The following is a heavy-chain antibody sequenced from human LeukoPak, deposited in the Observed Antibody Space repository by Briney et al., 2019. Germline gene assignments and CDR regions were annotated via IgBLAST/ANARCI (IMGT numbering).Heavy chain of an antibody. Sequence: PGRSLRLSCAASGFTFSSYGMHWVRQAPGKGLEWVAPMWYDGINKYYADSVKGRFTISRDNSKNTLYLQMNSLRAEDTAVYYCAREGYDFWSGRYYFDYWGQGTLVTVSS. J-gene: IGHJ4*02. D-gene: IGHD3-3*01. CDR2: MWYDGINK. CDR1: GFTFSSYG. V-gene: IGHV3-33*01. CDR3: AREGYDFWSGRYYFDY.